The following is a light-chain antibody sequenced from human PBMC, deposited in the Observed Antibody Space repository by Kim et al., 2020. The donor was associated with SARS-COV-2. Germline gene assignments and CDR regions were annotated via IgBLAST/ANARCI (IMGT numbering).Light chain of an antibody. V-gene: IGKV3-11*01. Sequence: PPGERATLSCGASQSVSTYLAWYQQKPGQAPRLLIYHASNRATGISDRFSGSGSGTDFTLTISSLEPEDFAVYYCQQRYNWPPITFGQGTRLEIK. CDR2: HAS. J-gene: IGKJ5*01. CDR3: QQRYNWPPIT. CDR1: QSVSTY.